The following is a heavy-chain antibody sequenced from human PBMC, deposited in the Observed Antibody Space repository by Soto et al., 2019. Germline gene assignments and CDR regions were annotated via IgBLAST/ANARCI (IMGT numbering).Heavy chain of an antibody. CDR3: ARAAGHYYYMDV. D-gene: IGHD6-13*01. CDR2: ISSSSSYI. CDR1: GFTFSSYS. V-gene: IGHV3-21*01. Sequence: EVQLVESGGGLVKPGGSLRLSCAASGFTFSSYSMNWVRQAPGKGLEWVSSISSSSSYIYYADSVKGRFTISRDNANNSLYLQMNTLRAEDTAVYYCARAAGHYYYMDVWVNGTTVTVSS. J-gene: IGHJ6*03.